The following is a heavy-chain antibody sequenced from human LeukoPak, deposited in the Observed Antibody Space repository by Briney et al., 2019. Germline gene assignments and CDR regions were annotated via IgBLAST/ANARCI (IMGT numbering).Heavy chain of an antibody. V-gene: IGHV1-2*02. CDR2: INHNSGGT. J-gene: IGHJ4*02. CDR1: GYTFTGYY. CDR3: ARGTTRIVVVPAAISSDLGY. Sequence: ASVKVSCKACGYTFTGYYMHWVRQAPGQRLEWMGWINHNSGGTNYAQKFQGRVTMTRDTSISTAYMELSRLRSDDTAVYYCARGTTRIVVVPAAISSDLGYWGQGTLVTVSS. D-gene: IGHD2-2*01.